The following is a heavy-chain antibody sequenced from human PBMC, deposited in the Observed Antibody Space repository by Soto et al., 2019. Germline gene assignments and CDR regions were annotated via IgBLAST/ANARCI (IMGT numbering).Heavy chain of an antibody. V-gene: IGHV1-69*13. CDR2: IIPIFGTA. J-gene: IGHJ4*02. CDR3: ASSLSGSSGWYDLYFDY. D-gene: IGHD6-19*01. Sequence: SVKVSCKASGGTFSSYAISWVRQAPGQGLEWMGGIIPIFGTANYAQKFQGRVTITADESASTAYMELSSLRSEDTAVYYCASSLSGSSGWYDLYFDYWGQGTLVTVSS. CDR1: GGTFSSYA.